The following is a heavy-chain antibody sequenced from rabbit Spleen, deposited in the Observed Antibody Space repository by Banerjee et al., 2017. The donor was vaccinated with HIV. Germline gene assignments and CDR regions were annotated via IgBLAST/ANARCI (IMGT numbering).Heavy chain of an antibody. CDR2: IYAGSTGTI. CDR3: ARNFDL. J-gene: IGHJ4*01. Sequence: QSLEESGGDLVKPGASLTLTCTASGFSFSAVHWIYWVRQAPGKGLEWIGTIYAGSTGTIDYASWAKGRFTISKSSSTTVTLQMTSLTAADTATYFCARNFDLWGQGPWSPS. V-gene: IGHV1S40*01. CDR1: GFSFSAVHW.